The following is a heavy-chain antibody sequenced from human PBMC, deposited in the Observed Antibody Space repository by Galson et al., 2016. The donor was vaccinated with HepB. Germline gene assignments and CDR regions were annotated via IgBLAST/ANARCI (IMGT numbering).Heavy chain of an antibody. J-gene: IGHJ4*02. V-gene: IGHV1-69*06. CDR3: ATVAFGSGPYGPNGALDS. CDR1: AGTLSIYA. D-gene: IGHD3-10*01. Sequence: SVKVSCKASAGTLSIYAVGWVRQAPGQGLEWMGGILPIVGTTNYAQHFQGRLTITAVKSTGTAYMELSSLRSEDTAVYYCATVAFGSGPYGPNGALDSWGQGTLVTASS. CDR2: ILPIVGTT.